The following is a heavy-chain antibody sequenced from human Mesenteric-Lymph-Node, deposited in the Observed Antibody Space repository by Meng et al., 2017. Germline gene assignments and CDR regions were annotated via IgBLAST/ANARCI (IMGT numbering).Heavy chain of an antibody. D-gene: IGHD3-22*01. CDR1: GFTFSSYA. CDR3: AKDLVYYDSSGYQQGGHDY. CDR2: ISGSGGST. J-gene: IGHJ4*02. V-gene: IGHV3-23*01. Sequence: GGSLRLSCAASGFTFSSYAMSWVRQAPGKGLEWVSAISGSGGSTYYADSVKGRFTISRDNSKNTLYLQMNSLRAEDTAVYYCAKDLVYYDSSGYQQGGHDYWRQGTLVRLL.